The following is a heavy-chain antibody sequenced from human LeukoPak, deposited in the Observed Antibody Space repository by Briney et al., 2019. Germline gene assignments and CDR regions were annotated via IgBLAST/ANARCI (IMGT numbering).Heavy chain of an antibody. Sequence: GGSLRLSCAASGFTFSSYGMSWVRQAPGKGLEWVSAISGSGGSTYYADSVKGRFTISRDNSKNTLYLQMNSLRAEDTAVYYCAKDLSGGYDYFDYWGQGTLVTVSS. D-gene: IGHD5-12*01. CDR2: ISGSGGST. V-gene: IGHV3-23*01. CDR3: AKDLSGGYDYFDY. J-gene: IGHJ4*02. CDR1: GFTFSSYG.